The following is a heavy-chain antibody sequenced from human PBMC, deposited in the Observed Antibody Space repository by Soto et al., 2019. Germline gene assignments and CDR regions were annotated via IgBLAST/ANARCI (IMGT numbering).Heavy chain of an antibody. CDR2: INHSGST. Sequence: SETLSLTCAVYGGSFSGYYWSWIRQPPGKGLEWIGEINHSGSTNYNPSLKSRVTISVDTSKNQFSLKLSSVTAADTAVYYCARVRVVVVTAIRLSWFDPWGQGTLVTVSS. D-gene: IGHD2-21*02. CDR1: GGSFSGYY. V-gene: IGHV4-34*01. CDR3: ARVRVVVVTAIRLSWFDP. J-gene: IGHJ5*02.